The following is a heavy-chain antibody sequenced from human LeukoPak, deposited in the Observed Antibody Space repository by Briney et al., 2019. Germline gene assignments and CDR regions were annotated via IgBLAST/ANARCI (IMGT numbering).Heavy chain of an antibody. D-gene: IGHD6-6*01. CDR2: ITSSSSYM. CDR1: GLTFSDYN. CDR3: ARGGSSSPVISVH. J-gene: IGHJ4*02. V-gene: IGHV3-21*01. Sequence: GGSLRLSCAASGLTFSDYNMNWVRQAPGKGLEWVSSITSSSSYMYYADSVKGRFTISRDNAGNSLYLQMNSLRAEDTAVYYCARGGSSSPVISVHWGQETLVTVSS.